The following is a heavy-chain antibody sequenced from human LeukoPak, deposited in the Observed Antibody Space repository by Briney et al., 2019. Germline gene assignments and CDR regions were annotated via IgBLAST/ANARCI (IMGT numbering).Heavy chain of an antibody. J-gene: IGHJ6*02. CDR1: GFTFSSYA. CDR3: ARESPGIAVAGNPYYYYYGMDV. D-gene: IGHD6-19*01. V-gene: IGHV3-53*04. Sequence: PGGSLRLSCAASGFTFSSYAMSWVPQAPGKGLEGCSVIYSGGSTYYADSVKGRFTISRHNSKNTLYLQMNSLRAEDTAVYYCARESPGIAVAGNPYYYYYGMDVWGQGTTVTVSS. CDR2: IYSGGST.